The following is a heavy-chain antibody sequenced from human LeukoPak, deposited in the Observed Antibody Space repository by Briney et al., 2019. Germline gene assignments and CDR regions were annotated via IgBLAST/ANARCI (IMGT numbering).Heavy chain of an antibody. CDR1: GFTFSDAW. Sequence: GGSLRLSCAASGFTFSDAWMSWVRQAPGKGLEWVANIKQGGSERYYVDSVKGRFTISRDNAKNSLYLQMNSLRAEDTAVYYCAREGTMTANAFDIWGQGTMVTVSS. V-gene: IGHV3-7*01. J-gene: IGHJ3*02. CDR3: AREGTMTANAFDI. D-gene: IGHD2-21*02. CDR2: IKQGGSER.